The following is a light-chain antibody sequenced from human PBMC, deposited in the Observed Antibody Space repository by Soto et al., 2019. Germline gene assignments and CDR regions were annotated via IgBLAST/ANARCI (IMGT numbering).Light chain of an antibody. J-gene: IGKJ1*01. CDR3: LLDFGYFWA. CDR1: QAIRSA. CDR2: AAS. Sequence: AIQLTQSPSSLSASVGDRVTITCRASQAIRSALGWYQQKPGKVPKLLIYAASTLQSGVPSGFSGSGFGTDFTLTISRLQPEDFATYYCLLDFGYFWAFGQGTKVDI. V-gene: IGKV1-6*01.